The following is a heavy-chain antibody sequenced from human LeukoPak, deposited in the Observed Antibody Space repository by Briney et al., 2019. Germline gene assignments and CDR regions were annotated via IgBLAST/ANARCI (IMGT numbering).Heavy chain of an antibody. CDR3: AKDGECSSTSCSLDY. Sequence: GGSLRLSCAASGFTFSSYWMHWVRQAPGKGLVWVSRINSDGSSTSYADSVKGRFTISRDNSKNTLYLQVNSLRAEDTAVYYCAKDGECSSTSCSLDYWGQGTLVTVSS. V-gene: IGHV3-74*01. J-gene: IGHJ4*02. CDR2: INSDGSST. D-gene: IGHD2-2*01. CDR1: GFTFSSYW.